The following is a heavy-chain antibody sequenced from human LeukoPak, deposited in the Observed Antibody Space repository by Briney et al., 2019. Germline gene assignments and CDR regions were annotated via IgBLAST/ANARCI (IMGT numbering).Heavy chain of an antibody. Sequence: SVTVTCKASGCTFSSYAISWVRQPPGQGLEWVGGIIPIFDTANYEQKFQGRVTITADESTRTAYMELSTQRHDDKPVYNCARAAAGLDYWGQGALVTVSS. J-gene: IGHJ4*02. CDR1: GCTFSSYA. D-gene: IGHD6-13*01. CDR2: IIPIFDTA. V-gene: IGHV1-69*13. CDR3: ARAAAGLDY.